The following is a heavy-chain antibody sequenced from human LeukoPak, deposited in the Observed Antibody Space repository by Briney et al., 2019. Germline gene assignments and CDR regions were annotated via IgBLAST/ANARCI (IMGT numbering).Heavy chain of an antibody. J-gene: IGHJ3*02. CDR1: GFTFSSYG. V-gene: IGHV3-21*01. D-gene: IGHD3-9*01. Sequence: GGSLRLSCAASGFTFSSYGMNWVRQAPGKGLEWVSSISSSSSYIYYADSVKGRFTISRDNAKNSLYLQMNSLRAEDTAVYYCARDHRNYDILTGPKKPPADAFDIWGQGTMVTVSS. CDR3: ARDHRNYDILTGPKKPPADAFDI. CDR2: ISSSSSYI.